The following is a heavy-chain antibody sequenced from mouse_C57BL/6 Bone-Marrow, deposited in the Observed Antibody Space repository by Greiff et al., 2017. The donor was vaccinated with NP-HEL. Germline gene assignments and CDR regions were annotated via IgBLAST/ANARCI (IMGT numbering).Heavy chain of an antibody. V-gene: IGHV3-6*01. J-gene: IGHJ3*01. D-gene: IGHD2-12*01. Sequence: ESGPGLVKPSQSLSLTCSVTGYSITSGYYWNWIRQFPGNKLEWMGYISYDGSNNYNPSLKNRISITRDTSKNQFFLKLNSVTTEDTATYYCARGSYSLSWFAYWGQGTLVTVSA. CDR3: ARGSYSLSWFAY. CDR1: GYSITSGYY. CDR2: ISYDGSN.